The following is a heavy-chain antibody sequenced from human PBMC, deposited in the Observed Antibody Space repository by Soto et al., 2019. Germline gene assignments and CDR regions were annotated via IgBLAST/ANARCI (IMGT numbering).Heavy chain of an antibody. CDR1: GGTFSSYA. J-gene: IGHJ4*02. CDR2: IIPIFGTA. CDR3: AVERVVDSSGYYGGADY. V-gene: IGHV1-69*12. Sequence: QVQLVQSGAEVKKPGSSVKVSCKASGGTFSSYAISWVRQAPGQGLEWMGGIIPIFGTANYAQKFQGRVTITADESTSTGYMELSSLRSEGTAVYYWAVERVVDSSGYYGGADYWGQGTLGPVSS. D-gene: IGHD3-22*01.